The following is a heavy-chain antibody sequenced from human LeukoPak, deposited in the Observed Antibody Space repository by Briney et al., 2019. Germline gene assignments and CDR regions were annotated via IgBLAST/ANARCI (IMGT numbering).Heavy chain of an antibody. CDR1: GYSFTSYW. J-gene: IGHJ4*02. D-gene: IGHD1-26*01. CDR2: IYPGDSDT. Sequence: GESLKISCKGSGYSFTSYWIGWVRQLPGKGLEWMGFIYPGDSDTRYSPSFQGQVTISADKSITTAYLQWSSLKASDTAIYYCARSGSPAVYYFDYWGQGTLVTVSS. V-gene: IGHV5-51*01. CDR3: ARSGSPAVYYFDY.